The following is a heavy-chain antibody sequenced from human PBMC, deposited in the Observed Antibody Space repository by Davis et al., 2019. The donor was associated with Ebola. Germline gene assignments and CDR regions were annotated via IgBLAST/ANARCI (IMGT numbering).Heavy chain of an antibody. D-gene: IGHD2-2*01. CDR2: ISGSGGST. Sequence: GESLKISCVASGFTFSNYAMSWVRQAPGKGLEWVSAISGSGGSTYYADSVKGRFTISRDISKNTLYLQMNSLRAEDTAVYYCARGWYCSSISCYVVYWGQGTLVTVSS. J-gene: IGHJ4*02. CDR3: ARGWYCSSISCYVVY. V-gene: IGHV3-23*01. CDR1: GFTFSNYA.